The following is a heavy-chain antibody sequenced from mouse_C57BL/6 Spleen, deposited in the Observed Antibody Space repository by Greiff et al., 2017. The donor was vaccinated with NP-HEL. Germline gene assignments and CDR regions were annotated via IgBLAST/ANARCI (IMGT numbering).Heavy chain of an antibody. CDR1: GFTFSSYA. CDR2: ISTGGDYT. Sequence: EVKLVESGEGLVKPGGSLKLSCAASGFTFSSYAMSWVRQTPEKRLEWVAYISTGGDYTYYADTVKGRFTISRDNARNTLYLQISRLKCEDTAMYYCTRAYDYVLFAYWGQGTLVTVSA. V-gene: IGHV5-9-1*02. CDR3: TRAYDYVLFAY. J-gene: IGHJ3*01. D-gene: IGHD2-4*01.